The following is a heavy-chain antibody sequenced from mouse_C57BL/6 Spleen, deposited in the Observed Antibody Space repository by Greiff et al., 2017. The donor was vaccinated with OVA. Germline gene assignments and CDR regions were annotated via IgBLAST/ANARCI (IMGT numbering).Heavy chain of an antibody. J-gene: IGHJ4*01. CDR1: GFSLTSYA. CDR3: ARNSDGYYDAMDY. D-gene: IGHD2-3*01. Sequence: VKLQESGPGLVAPSQSLSITCTVSGFSLTSYAISWVRQPPGKGLEWLGVIWTGGGTNYNSALKSRLSISKDNSKSQVFLKMNSLQTDDTARYYCARNSDGYYDAMDYWGQGTSVTVSS. CDR2: IWTGGGT. V-gene: IGHV2-9-1*01.